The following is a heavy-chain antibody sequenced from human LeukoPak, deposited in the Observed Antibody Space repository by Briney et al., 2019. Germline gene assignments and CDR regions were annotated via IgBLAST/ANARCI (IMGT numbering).Heavy chain of an antibody. V-gene: IGHV1-2*02. CDR2: INPNSGGT. CDR3: ARGRPLDSGSWYEMPDY. CDR1: GYTFTGYY. Sequence: ASVKVSCKASGYTFTGYYMHWVRQAPGQGLEWMGWINPNSGGTNYAQKFQGRVTMTRDTSISTAYMELSRLRSDDTAVYYCARGRPLDSGSWYEMPDYWGQGTLVTVSS. J-gene: IGHJ4*02. D-gene: IGHD6-13*01.